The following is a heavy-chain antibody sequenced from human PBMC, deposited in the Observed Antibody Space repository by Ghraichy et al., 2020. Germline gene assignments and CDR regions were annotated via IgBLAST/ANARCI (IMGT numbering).Heavy chain of an antibody. Sequence: GGSLRLSCASAGFTFSAYAISWVRQAPGKGLEWVSNIYNTGGSTYYADSVKGRFTISRDNSRNTLYLQMNSLRAEDTAVYYCAKSGRGWNYFDYCGQGTLVTVSS. CDR2: IYNTGGST. V-gene: IGHV3-23*01. J-gene: IGHJ4*02. CDR1: GFTFSAYA. CDR3: AKSGRGWNYFDY. D-gene: IGHD6-19*01.